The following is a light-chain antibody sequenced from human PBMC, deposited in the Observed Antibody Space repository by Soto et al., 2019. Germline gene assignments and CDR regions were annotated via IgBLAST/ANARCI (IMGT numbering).Light chain of an antibody. V-gene: IGLV2-14*03. Sequence: QSALTRPASVSGSPGQSITISCTGTSSDVGGYNYVSWYQQHPGKAPKLMIYDVSNRPSGVSDRFSGSKSGNTASLIISGLQAEDEADYYCSSYTGSSTRVVFGGGTKLTVL. CDR1: SSDVGGYNY. J-gene: IGLJ2*01. CDR3: SSYTGSSTRVV. CDR2: DVS.